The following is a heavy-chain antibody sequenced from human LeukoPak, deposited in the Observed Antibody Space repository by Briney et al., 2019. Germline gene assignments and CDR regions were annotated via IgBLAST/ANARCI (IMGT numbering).Heavy chain of an antibody. CDR3: ARDRKYYGDYVGVGNWFDP. CDR1: GGSLTNYY. CDR2: IDYSGRA. Sequence: PSETLSLTCTVSGGSLTNYYWTWLRQPPGKGLEWIGYIDYSGRANYSPSLKSRVTISVDTSKNQFSLKLSSVTAADTAVYYCARDRKYYGDYVGVGNWFDPWGQGTLVTVSS. J-gene: IGHJ5*02. D-gene: IGHD4-17*01. V-gene: IGHV4-59*12.